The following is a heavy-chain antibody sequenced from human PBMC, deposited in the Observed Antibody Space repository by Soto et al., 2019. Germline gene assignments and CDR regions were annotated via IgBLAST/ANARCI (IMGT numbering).Heavy chain of an antibody. D-gene: IGHD1-7*01. CDR2: IGTAGDT. CDR3: ARGRVNYVTHYYYGMDV. Sequence: GGSLRLSCAASGFTFSSYDMHWVRQATGKGLEWVSAIGTAGDTYYPGSVKGRFTISRENAKNSLYLQMNSLRAGDTAVYYCARGRVNYVTHYYYGMDVWGQGTTVTVSS. V-gene: IGHV3-13*01. J-gene: IGHJ6*02. CDR1: GFTFSSYD.